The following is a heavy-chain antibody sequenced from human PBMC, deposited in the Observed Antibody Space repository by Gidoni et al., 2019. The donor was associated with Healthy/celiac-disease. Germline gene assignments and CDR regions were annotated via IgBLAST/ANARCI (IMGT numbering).Heavy chain of an antibody. D-gene: IGHD1-26*01. CDR3: AREGRVSESYYEFDY. CDR1: GYTFTSYY. V-gene: IGHV1-46*03. Sequence: QVQLVQSGAEVKKPGASVKVYCKAAGYTFTSYYMHWVRQAPGQGLEWMGLINPTGGSTSYAQKFQGRVTMTWDTSTSTVYMELSSLRSEDTAVYYCAREGRVSESYYEFDYWGQGTLVTVSS. J-gene: IGHJ4*02. CDR2: INPTGGST.